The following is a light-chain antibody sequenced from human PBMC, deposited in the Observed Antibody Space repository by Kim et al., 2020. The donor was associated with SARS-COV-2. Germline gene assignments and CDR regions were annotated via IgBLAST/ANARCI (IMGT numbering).Light chain of an antibody. J-gene: IGLJ2*01. CDR2: DTS. CDR3: LLSYSGARPVV. CDR1: TGAVTSGHY. Sequence: QAVVTLEPSLTVSPGGTVTLTCGSSTGAVTSGHYPYWFQQKPGQAPRTLIYDTSNKHSWTPARFSGSLLGGKAALTLSGAQPEDEAEYYCLLSYSGARPVVFGGGTQLTVL. V-gene: IGLV7-46*01.